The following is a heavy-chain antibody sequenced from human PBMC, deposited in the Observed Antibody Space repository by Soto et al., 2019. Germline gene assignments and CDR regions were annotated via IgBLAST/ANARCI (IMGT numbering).Heavy chain of an antibody. Sequence: PGGSLRLSCAASRFTFSSYEMHLVRQAPGKGLEWVSYISGSGSVVYYADSVKGRFTISRDNTRNSLYLQMNSLRDEDTALYYCVRYCSTTLCNGVATRIFDYWGQGTLVTVSS. CDR3: VRYCSTTLCNGVATRIFDY. D-gene: IGHD5-12*01. CDR1: RFTFSSYE. J-gene: IGHJ4*02. CDR2: ISGSGSVV. V-gene: IGHV3-48*03.